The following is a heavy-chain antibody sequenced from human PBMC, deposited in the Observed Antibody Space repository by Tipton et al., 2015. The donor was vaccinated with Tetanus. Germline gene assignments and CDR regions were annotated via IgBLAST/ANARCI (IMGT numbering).Heavy chain of an antibody. CDR3: AKDRALSGYLFYYGMDA. CDR2: IYSGSTT. Sequence: SLRLSCAASGFTVTSTYMAWVRQTPGKGLEWVSSIYSGSTTYYRDSVRGRFTISRDNSNNTLWLQMHSLRPDDTAVYYCAKDRALSGYLFYYGMDAWGQGTTVIVSS. J-gene: IGHJ6*02. V-gene: IGHV3-53*05. D-gene: IGHD5-12*01. CDR1: GFTVTSTY.